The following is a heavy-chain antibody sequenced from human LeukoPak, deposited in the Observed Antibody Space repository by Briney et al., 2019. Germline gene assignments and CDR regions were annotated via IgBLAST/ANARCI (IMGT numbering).Heavy chain of an antibody. D-gene: IGHD6-13*01. J-gene: IGHJ4*02. CDR3: AREWVEYSNSWSHFDY. CDR1: GFIFSNYA. Sequence: PGGSLRLSCAASGFIFSNYAMHSVRQAPGKGLEFVSAISSIGDSTYYANSVKGRFTISRDNSRNTLYLQMGSLRAEDMAVYYCAREWVEYSNSWSHFDYWGQGTLVTVSS. V-gene: IGHV3-64*01. CDR2: ISSIGDST.